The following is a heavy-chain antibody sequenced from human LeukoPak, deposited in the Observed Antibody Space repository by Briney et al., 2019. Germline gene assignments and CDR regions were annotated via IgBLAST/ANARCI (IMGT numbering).Heavy chain of an antibody. V-gene: IGHV3-23*01. J-gene: IGHJ4*02. CDR2: ISGSGGST. CDR1: GFTFSSCA. Sequence: GGSLRLSCAASGFTFSSCAMSWVRQAPGKGLEWVSAISGSGGSTYYADSVKGRFTISRDDSKSIAYLQMNSLKTEDTAVYYCTRSYGSYYFDYWGQGTLVTVSS. CDR3: TRSYGSYYFDY. D-gene: IGHD5-18*01.